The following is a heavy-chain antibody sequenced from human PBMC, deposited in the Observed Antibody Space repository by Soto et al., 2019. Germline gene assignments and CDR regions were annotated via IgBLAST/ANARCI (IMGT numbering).Heavy chain of an antibody. D-gene: IGHD3-16*02. J-gene: IGHJ6*02. Sequence: ARSVSRTVSGVPISREHYYGSWIREDPGKGLEWIGYLYYSGSTYYNPALKSPVTISVDPSKNQFSLKMTSVTAADTAVYFCARVRHYRLGTNRHYYGRDVWGQVTTATV. CDR1: GVPISREHYY. CDR3: ARVRHYRLGTNRHYYGRDV. V-gene: IGHV4-31*01. CDR2: LYYSGST.